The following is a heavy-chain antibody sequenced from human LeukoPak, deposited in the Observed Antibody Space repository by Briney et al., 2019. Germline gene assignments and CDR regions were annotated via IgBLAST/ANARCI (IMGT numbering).Heavy chain of an antibody. CDR2: INGDGSST. CDR1: GFTFSSYW. V-gene: IGHV3-74*01. D-gene: IGHD3-16*02. J-gene: IGHJ4*02. Sequence: GGSLRLSCAASGFTFSSYWMHWLRHAPGKGLVLVSRINGDGSSTSSADSVKGRFTISRDNATNTLYLQMNSLRAEDTAVYYCARGYITFGGVIVPFDYWGQGTLVTVSS. CDR3: ARGYITFGGVIVPFDY.